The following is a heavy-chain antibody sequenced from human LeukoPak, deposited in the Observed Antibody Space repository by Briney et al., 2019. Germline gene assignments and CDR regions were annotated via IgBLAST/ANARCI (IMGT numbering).Heavy chain of an antibody. D-gene: IGHD2-2*01. Sequence: PGGSLRLSCAASGFSFSSFAMHWVRQAPGKGLEWVAVTPYDGNNKYYADSVKGRFTISRDNSKNTLYLQMNSLRAEDTAVYYCAKVVSCSSTSCYRPESNWFDPWGQGTLVTVSS. CDR1: GFSFSSFA. J-gene: IGHJ5*02. CDR3: AKVVSCSSTSCYRPESNWFDP. CDR2: TPYDGNNK. V-gene: IGHV3-30-3*01.